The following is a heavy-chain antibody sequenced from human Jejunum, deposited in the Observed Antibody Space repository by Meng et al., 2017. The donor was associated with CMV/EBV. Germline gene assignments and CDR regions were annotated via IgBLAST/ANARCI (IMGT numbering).Heavy chain of an antibody. V-gene: IGHV3-30*04. CDR1: YA. CDR3: ARDSLGSHYYDSSGGWFDP. D-gene: IGHD3-22*01. Sequence: YAMHWVRQPPGKGLELVAVISYDGSNKYCADSVKGRFTISRDNSKNTLYLQMNSLRAEDTAVYYCARDSLGSHYYDSSGGWFDPWGQGTLVTVSS. J-gene: IGHJ5*02. CDR2: ISYDGSNK.